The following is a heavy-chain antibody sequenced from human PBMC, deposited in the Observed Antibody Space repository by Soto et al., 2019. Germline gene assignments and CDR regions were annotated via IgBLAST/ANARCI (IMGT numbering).Heavy chain of an antibody. CDR2: IKHDGSEK. Sequence: LRLSFAASGFTFSSFWMTWVRQAPGKGLEWVANIKHDGSEKYYAESVKGRFTISRDNARNSLFLEMKSLRSEDTAVYSCVRDRSGSYLEGFDYWGQGTLVTVSS. CDR1: GFTFSSFW. J-gene: IGHJ4*02. V-gene: IGHV3-7*01. D-gene: IGHD1-26*01. CDR3: VRDRSGSYLEGFDY.